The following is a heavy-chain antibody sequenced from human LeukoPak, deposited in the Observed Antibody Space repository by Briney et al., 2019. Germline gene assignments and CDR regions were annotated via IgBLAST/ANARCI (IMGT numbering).Heavy chain of an antibody. Sequence: GRSLRLSCAASGLTFSTCAMSWVRQTPGKGLEWVSSIGSSGRNTYYADSVKGRFTISRDNSKNTLSLQMNSLRAEDTAVYYCAKIIIAGGLDYWGQGTLVTVSS. D-gene: IGHD2/OR15-2a*01. J-gene: IGHJ4*02. CDR2: IGSSGRNT. CDR3: AKIIIAGGLDY. CDR1: GLTFSTCA. V-gene: IGHV3-23*01.